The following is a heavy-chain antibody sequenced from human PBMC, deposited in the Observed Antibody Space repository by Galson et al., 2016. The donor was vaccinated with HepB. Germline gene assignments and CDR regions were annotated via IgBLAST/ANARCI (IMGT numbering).Heavy chain of an antibody. D-gene: IGHD5-12*01. CDR1: GFPFSRFA. CDR3: AKDLVATGISGTLDY. J-gene: IGHJ4*02. CDR2: IDNSADTT. Sequence: SLRLSCAVSGFPFSRFAMTWVRQAPGRGLEWVASIDNSADTTHYVDSVKGRFTISRDNSRNTLYLQMRSLGAEGTAIYYCAKDLVATGISGTLDYWGQGTLVTVSS. V-gene: IGHV3-23*01.